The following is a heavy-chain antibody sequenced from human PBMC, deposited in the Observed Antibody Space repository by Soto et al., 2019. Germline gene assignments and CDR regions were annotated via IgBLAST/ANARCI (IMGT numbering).Heavy chain of an antibody. CDR2: IKEDGSEK. D-gene: IGHD3-22*01. J-gene: IGHJ4*02. V-gene: IGHV3-7*01. Sequence: PGGSLRLSCAASGFIFSSYWMSWVRQAPGKGLEWVANIKEDGSEKYYADFVKGRFTISRDYAKNSLYLQMNSLRAEDTAVYYCARRFYDSSGYDSHCFDYWGQGT. CDR1: GFIFSSYW. CDR3: ARRFYDSSGYDSHCFDY.